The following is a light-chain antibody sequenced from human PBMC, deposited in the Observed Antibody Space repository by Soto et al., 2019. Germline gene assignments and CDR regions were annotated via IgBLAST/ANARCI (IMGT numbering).Light chain of an antibody. CDR2: NNN. Sequence: QSVLTQPPSVSGTPGQRVNISWSGGSSNIGSGTVNWYQQLPGTAPKLLIYNNNQRPSGVPDRFSGSKSGTSGSLAISGLQSEDEADYYCASWDDSLTGLYVFGTGTKVTV. J-gene: IGLJ1*01. CDR3: ASWDDSLTGLYV. CDR1: SSNIGSGT. V-gene: IGLV1-44*01.